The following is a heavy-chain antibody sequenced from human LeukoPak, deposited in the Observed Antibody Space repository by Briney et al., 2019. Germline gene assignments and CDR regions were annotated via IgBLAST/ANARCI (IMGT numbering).Heavy chain of an antibody. CDR3: AKVHLPRIAEYYFDY. J-gene: IGHJ4*02. CDR1: GFTFSSYS. CDR2: ISSSSSYI. Sequence: PGGSLRLSCAASGFTFSSYSMNWVRQAPGKGLEWVSSISSSSSYIYYADSVKGRFTISRDNAKNSLYLQMNSLRAEDTAVYYCAKVHLPRIAEYYFDYWGQGTLVTVSS. D-gene: IGHD6-13*01. V-gene: IGHV3-21*04.